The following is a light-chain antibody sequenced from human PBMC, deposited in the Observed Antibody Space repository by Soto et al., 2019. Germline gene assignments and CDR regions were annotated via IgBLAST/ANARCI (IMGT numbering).Light chain of an antibody. CDR2: KAS. J-gene: IGKJ4*01. V-gene: IGKV1-5*03. Sequence: DIQMTQSPSTLSASVGDRVTITCRASQSISNWLAWYQQKPGKAPKLLIYKASTRESGVPERFSGSGSGTDFTLTISSLEAEDVAFYWCQQYFDVPFTFGGGTEVDIK. CDR1: QSISNW. CDR3: QQYFDVPFT.